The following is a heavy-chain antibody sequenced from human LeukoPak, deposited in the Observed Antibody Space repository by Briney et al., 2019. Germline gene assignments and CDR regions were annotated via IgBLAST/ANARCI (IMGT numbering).Heavy chain of an antibody. CDR3: ARVDLRAAYFDY. J-gene: IGHJ4*02. Sequence: SETLSLTCTVSGGSISSYYWSWIRQPPGKGLEWIGYIYYSGSTNYNPSLKSRGTMSVDTSKNQFSLKLSSVTAADTAVYYCARVDLRAAYFDYWGQGTLVTVSS. V-gene: IGHV4-59*12. CDR2: IYYSGST. D-gene: IGHD2-15*01. CDR1: GGSISSYY.